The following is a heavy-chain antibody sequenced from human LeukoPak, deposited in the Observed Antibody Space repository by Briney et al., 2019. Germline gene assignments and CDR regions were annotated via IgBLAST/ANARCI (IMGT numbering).Heavy chain of an antibody. J-gene: IGHJ6*03. CDR3: ARDSIVRGNIGNDMDV. CDR2: ISHSGRTM. V-gene: IGHV3-11*01. D-gene: IGHD2-8*01. CDR1: GFTFSDYY. Sequence: GGSLRLSCAASGFTFSDYYMSWIRQAPGKGLEWVSYISHSGRTMYYADSVKGRFTISRDNAKNSLYLQMNSLRAGDAAVYYCARDSIVRGNIGNDMDVWGKGTTVTVSS.